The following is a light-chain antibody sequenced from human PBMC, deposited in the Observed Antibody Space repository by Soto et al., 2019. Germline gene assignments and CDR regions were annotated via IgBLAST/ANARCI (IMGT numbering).Light chain of an antibody. V-gene: IGLV2-14*01. J-gene: IGLJ2*01. CDR1: NTDVGGYNS. CDR2: EVS. Sequence: QSALTQPASVSGSPGQSITISCTGTNTDVGGYNSVSWYQQHPGKVPKLVIDEVSNRPSGISHRFSVSKSANTASLTISGLQAEDEADYYCSSYKSSGTLVFGGGTKLTVL. CDR3: SSYKSSGTLV.